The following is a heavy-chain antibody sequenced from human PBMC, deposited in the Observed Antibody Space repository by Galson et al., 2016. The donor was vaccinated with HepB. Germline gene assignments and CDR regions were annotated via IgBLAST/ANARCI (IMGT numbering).Heavy chain of an antibody. CDR2: ISSGSSAI. Sequence: SLRLSCAASGFTFSGYNMDWVRQAPGKGLEWVSYISSGSSAIYYADSVRGRFTISRDNAKNSVYLQMNSLRDEDTAVYFCARDGGGGHNLDYWGQGTLVTVSS. D-gene: IGHD5-24*01. J-gene: IGHJ4*02. CDR3: ARDGGGGHNLDY. V-gene: IGHV3-48*02. CDR1: GFTFSGYN.